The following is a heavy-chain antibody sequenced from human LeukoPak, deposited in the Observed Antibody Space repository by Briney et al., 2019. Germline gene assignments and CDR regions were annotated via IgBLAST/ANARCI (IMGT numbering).Heavy chain of an antibody. CDR3: ATIVIIEPRPDY. D-gene: IGHD2/OR15-2a*01. CDR2: IYYTGST. Sequence: SETLSLTCTVSGGSISSSSYYWGWIRQPPGRGLECIGSIYYTGSTYYHPSLQSRVTISVDTSKNQFSLKLRSVTAADTAVYYCATIVIIEPRPDYWGQGTPVTVSS. CDR1: GGSISSSSYY. V-gene: IGHV4-39*01. J-gene: IGHJ4*02.